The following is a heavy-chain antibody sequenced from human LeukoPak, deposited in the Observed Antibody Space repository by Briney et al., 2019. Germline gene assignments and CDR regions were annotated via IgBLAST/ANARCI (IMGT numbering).Heavy chain of an antibody. CDR3: ARGKARQQLVDYKSDY. CDR1: GGSFSGYY. J-gene: IGHJ4*02. D-gene: IGHD6-13*01. V-gene: IGHV4-34*01. CDR2: INHSGST. Sequence: SETLSLTCAVYGGSFSGYYWSWIRPPPGKGLEWIGEINHSGSTNYNPSLKSRVTISVDTSKNQFSLKLSSVTAADTAVYYCARGKARQQLVDYKSDYWGQGTLVTVSS.